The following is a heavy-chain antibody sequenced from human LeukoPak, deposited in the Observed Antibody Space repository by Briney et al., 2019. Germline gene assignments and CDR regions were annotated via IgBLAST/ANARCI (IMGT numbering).Heavy chain of an antibody. V-gene: IGHV1-69*05. CDR2: IIPIFGTA. CDR1: GYTFTSYG. J-gene: IGHJ4*02. D-gene: IGHD3-22*01. Sequence: ASVKVSCKASGYTFTSYGISWVRQAPGQGLEWMGGIIPIFGTANYAQKFQGRVTITTDESTSTAYMELSSLRSEDTAVYYCARAYDSSGYLHFDYWGQGTLVTVSS. CDR3: ARAYDSSGYLHFDY.